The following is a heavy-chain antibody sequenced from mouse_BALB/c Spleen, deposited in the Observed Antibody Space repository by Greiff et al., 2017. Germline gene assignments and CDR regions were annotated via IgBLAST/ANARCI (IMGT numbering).Heavy chain of an antibody. D-gene: IGHD2-1*01. J-gene: IGHJ1*01. CDR2: INPYNDGT. Sequence: EVKLQQSGPELVKPGASVKMSCKASGYTFTSYVMHWVKQKPGQGLEWIGYINPYNDGTKYNEKFKGKATLTSDKSSSTAYMELSSLTSEDSAVYYCARNYGNYGWYFDVWGAGTTVTVSS. CDR1: GYTFTSYV. V-gene: IGHV1-14*01. CDR3: ARNYGNYGWYFDV.